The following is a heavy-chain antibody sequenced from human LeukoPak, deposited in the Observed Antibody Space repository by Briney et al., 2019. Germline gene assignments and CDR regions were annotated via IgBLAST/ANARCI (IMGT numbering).Heavy chain of an antibody. J-gene: IGHJ4*02. D-gene: IGHD2-2*01. Sequence: GGSLRLSCTASGFTFSSYSMNWVRQAPGKGLEWVSSISSGSTYIYYADSVKGRFTVSRDNAQNSLYLQMNSLRAEDTAVYYCARDQRYCSSSSCPWEPFDYWGQGTLVTVSS. CDR3: ARDQRYCSSSSCPWEPFDY. V-gene: IGHV3-21*01. CDR1: GFTFSSYS. CDR2: ISSGSTYI.